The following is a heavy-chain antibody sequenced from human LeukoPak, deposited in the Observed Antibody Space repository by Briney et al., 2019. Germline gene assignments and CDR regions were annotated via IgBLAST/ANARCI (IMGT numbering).Heavy chain of an antibody. CDR3: ARELYLNYFDY. CDR2: INPNSGGT. CDR1: GYTFTSYD. Sequence: ASVKVSCKASGYTFTSYDINWVRQAPGQGLEWMGWINPNSGGTNYAQKFQGRVAMTRDTSISTAYMELSRLRSDDTAVYYCARELYLNYFDYWGQGTLVTVSS. V-gene: IGHV1-2*02. J-gene: IGHJ4*02. D-gene: IGHD5/OR15-5a*01.